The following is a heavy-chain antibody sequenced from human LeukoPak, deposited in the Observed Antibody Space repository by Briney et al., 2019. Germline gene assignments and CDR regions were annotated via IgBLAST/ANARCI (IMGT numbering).Heavy chain of an antibody. CDR2: INSDGSTT. D-gene: IGHD6-13*01. CDR1: GFTFNTYW. V-gene: IGHV3-74*01. Sequence: GGSLRLSCAASGFTFNTYWMHWVRQAPGKGLVWVSHINSDGSTTDYADSVKGRFTVSRDNAKNTLYLQMNSLRAEDTAVYYRAKAASGYYMDVWGKGTTVTVSS. CDR3: AKAASGYYMDV. J-gene: IGHJ6*03.